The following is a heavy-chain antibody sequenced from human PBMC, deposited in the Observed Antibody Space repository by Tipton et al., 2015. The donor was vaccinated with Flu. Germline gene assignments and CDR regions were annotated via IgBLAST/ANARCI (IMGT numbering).Heavy chain of an antibody. V-gene: IGHV1-18*01. J-gene: IGHJ3*02. CDR1: GYTFTKYG. CDR3: AGAFFTVERNTTPSFYVINI. CDR2: ISPYNGNT. D-gene: IGHD3-10*01. Sequence: QLVQSGAEVKRPGASVKVACKASGYTFTKYGLIWVRQAPGQGLEWMGWISPYNGNTNYAQTLLGRVTMTTDSSTSTAYMELRILTSDETAVYYCAGAFFTVERNTTPSFYVINILGQGKTVTVSS.